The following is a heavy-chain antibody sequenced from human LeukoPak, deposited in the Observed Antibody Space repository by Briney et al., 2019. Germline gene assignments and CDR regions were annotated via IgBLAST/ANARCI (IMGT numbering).Heavy chain of an antibody. CDR2: ICGRGGSA. CDR3: AKQGRDWLRDYYYYMDV. D-gene: IGHD3-9*01. J-gene: IGHJ6*03. CDR1: GFTFDDYG. Sequence: GGSLRLSCAASGFTFDDYGMSWVRQAPGKGLEWVSSICGRGGSAYYADSVKGRFTISRDNSKNTLYLRMNSLRAEDTAVYYCAKQGRDWLRDYYYYMDVWGKGTTVTISS. V-gene: IGHV3-23*01.